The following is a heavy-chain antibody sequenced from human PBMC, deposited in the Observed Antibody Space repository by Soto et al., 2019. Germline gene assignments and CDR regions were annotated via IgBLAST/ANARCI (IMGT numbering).Heavy chain of an antibody. CDR2: IYYSGST. V-gene: IGHV4-30-4*01. CDR3: ARGRGPHYDILTGYYYFDY. D-gene: IGHD3-9*01. J-gene: IGHJ4*02. CDR1: GGSISSGDYY. Sequence: SETLSLTSTVSGGSISSGDYYWSWIRQPPGKGLEWIGYIYYSGSTYYNPSLKSRVTISVDTSKNQFSLKLSSVTAADTAVYYCARGRGPHYDILTGYYYFDYWGQGTLVTVSS.